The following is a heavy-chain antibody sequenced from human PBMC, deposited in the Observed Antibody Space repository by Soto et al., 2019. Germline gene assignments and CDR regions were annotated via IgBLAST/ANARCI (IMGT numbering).Heavy chain of an antibody. CDR3: ARDLRYYDSSGYYYYYYGMDV. CDR1: GFTFSSYG. D-gene: IGHD3-22*01. Sequence: GGSLRLSCAASGFTFSSYGMHWVRQAPGKGLEWVAVIWYDGSNKYYADSVKGRFTISRDNSKNTLYLQMNSLRAEDTAVYYCARDLRYYDSSGYYYYYYGMDVWGQGTTVTVSS. J-gene: IGHJ6*02. CDR2: IWYDGSNK. V-gene: IGHV3-33*01.